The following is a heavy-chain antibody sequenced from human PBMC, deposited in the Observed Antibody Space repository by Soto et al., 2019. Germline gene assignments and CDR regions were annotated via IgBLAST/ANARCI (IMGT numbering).Heavy chain of an antibody. CDR3: ARVIVAATRSWFDP. Sequence: GGSLRLSCVASGLTFGDHGMHWVRQVPGRGLEWVSGISWDSDKTGYGDSVRGRFTISRDNAKNSLYLQMNSLRAEDTAVYYCARVIVAATRSWFDPWGQGTLVTVPQ. D-gene: IGHD2-15*01. J-gene: IGHJ5*02. CDR1: GLTFGDHG. CDR2: ISWDSDKT. V-gene: IGHV3-9*01.